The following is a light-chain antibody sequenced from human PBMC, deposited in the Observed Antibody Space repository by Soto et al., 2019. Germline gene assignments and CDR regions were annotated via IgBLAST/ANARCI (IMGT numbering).Light chain of an antibody. Sequence: EIVLTQSPGTLSLSPGERATLSCRASQSVSSSYLAWYQQKPGQAPRPLIYGASSRAIGIPDRFSGSGSGTDFTLTISRLEPEEFAVYYCQQYGSAPWTFGKGTKV. V-gene: IGKV3-20*01. J-gene: IGKJ1*01. CDR3: QQYGSAPWT. CDR1: QSVSSSY. CDR2: GAS.